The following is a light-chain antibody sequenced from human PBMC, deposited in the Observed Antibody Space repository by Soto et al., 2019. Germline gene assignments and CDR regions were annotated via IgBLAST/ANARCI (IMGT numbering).Light chain of an antibody. Sequence: DIQMTQSPSSLSASVGDRVTITCRASQSISSYLNWYQQKPGKAPKLLIYAASSLQSGVPSRFSGSGSGTDFTLTISSLQPEDFATYFCLQDYSWPWTFGQGTKVDIK. CDR1: QSISSY. V-gene: IGKV1-39*01. CDR2: AAS. CDR3: LQDYSWPWT. J-gene: IGKJ1*01.